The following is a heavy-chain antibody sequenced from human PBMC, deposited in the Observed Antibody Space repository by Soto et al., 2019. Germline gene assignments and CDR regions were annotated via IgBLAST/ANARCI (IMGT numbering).Heavy chain of an antibody. CDR1: GGSISSGDYY. CDR3: ARVSGYSGLYYYYGMDV. CDR2: IYYSGST. Sequence: QVQLQESGPGLVKPSQTLSLTCTVSGGSISSGDYYWSWIRQPPGKGLEWIGYIYYSGSTYYNPSLKRRVTISVDTSKNQFSLKLSSVTAADTAVYYCARVSGYSGLYYYYGMDVWGQGTTVTVSS. J-gene: IGHJ6*02. V-gene: IGHV4-30-4*01. D-gene: IGHD5-12*01.